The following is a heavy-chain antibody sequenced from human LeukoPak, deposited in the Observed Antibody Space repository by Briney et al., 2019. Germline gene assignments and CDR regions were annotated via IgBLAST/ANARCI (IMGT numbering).Heavy chain of an antibody. CDR2: TYYRSKWYN. CDR3: ARAKGRSPLFDY. D-gene: IGHD6-13*01. V-gene: IGHV6-1*01. Sequence: SQTLSLTCAISGDSVSSNSADWNWIRQSPSRGLEWLGRTYYRSKWYNDYAVSVKGRIAINPDTSKNQFSLQLNSVTPEDTAVYYCARAKGRSPLFDYWGQGTLVTVSS. J-gene: IGHJ4*02. CDR1: GDSVSSNSAD.